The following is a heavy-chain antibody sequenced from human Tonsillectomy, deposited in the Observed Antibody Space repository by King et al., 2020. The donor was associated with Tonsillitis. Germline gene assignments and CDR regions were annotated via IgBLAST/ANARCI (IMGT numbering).Heavy chain of an antibody. CDR2: IYWDGDK. J-gene: IGHJ6*03. D-gene: IGHD5-24*01. CDR1: GFSLTTSGVG. CDR3: AHVGGTDASSYYYYYMDV. V-gene: IGHV2-5*02. Sequence: TLKESGPTLVKPTQTLTLTCTFSGFSLTTSGVGVGWIRQPPGKALEWLALIYWDGDKRYSPSLKKRLVITKDTSKNLVVLSMTNMDPVDTATYYCAHVGGTDASSYYYYYMDVWGKGTTVTVSS.